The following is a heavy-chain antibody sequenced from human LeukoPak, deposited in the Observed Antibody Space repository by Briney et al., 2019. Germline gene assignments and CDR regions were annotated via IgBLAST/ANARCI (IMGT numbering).Heavy chain of an antibody. CDR1: GGSISSSSYY. D-gene: IGHD5-12*01. CDR3: AVARNYFDY. Sequence: PSETLSLTCTVSGGSISSSSYYWGWIRQPPGKGLEWIGSIYYSGSTNYNPSLKSRVTISVDTSKNQFSLKLSSVTAADTAVYYCAVARNYFDYWGQGTLVTVSS. V-gene: IGHV4-39*07. CDR2: IYYSGST. J-gene: IGHJ4*02.